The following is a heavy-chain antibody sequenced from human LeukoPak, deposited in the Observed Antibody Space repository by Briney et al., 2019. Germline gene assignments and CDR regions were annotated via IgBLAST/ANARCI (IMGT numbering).Heavy chain of an antibody. CDR1: GFTFGDYA. CDR3: TRGGRYSSSSNAFDI. D-gene: IGHD6-6*01. J-gene: IGHJ3*02. CDR2: IRGKAYGGTT. V-gene: IGHV3-49*04. Sequence: GGSLRLSCTASGFTFGDYAMSWVRQAPGKGLEWVGFIRGKAYGGTTEYAASVKGRFTISRDDSESIAYLQMNSLKTEDTAVYYCTRGGRYSSSSNAFDIWGQGTMVTVS.